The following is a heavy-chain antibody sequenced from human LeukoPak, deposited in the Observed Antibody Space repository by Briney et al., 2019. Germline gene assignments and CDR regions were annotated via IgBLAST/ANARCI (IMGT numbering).Heavy chain of an antibody. CDR2: IRSKAYGGTT. D-gene: IGHD3-3*01. Sequence: GGSLRLSCTASGLTFGDYAMSWVRQAPGKGLEWVGFIRSKAYGGTTEYAASVKGRFTISRDDSKSIAYLQMNSLKTEDTAVYYCTRDHAIFGVVISSYFDLWGRGTLVTVSS. V-gene: IGHV3-49*04. CDR3: TRDHAIFGVVISSYFDL. J-gene: IGHJ2*01. CDR1: GLTFGDYA.